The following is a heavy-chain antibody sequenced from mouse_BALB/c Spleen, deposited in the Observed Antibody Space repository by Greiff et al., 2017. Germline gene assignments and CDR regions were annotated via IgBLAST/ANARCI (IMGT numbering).Heavy chain of an antibody. D-gene: IGHD2-4*01. J-gene: IGHJ2*01. CDR2: IYPSDSYT. CDR3: TRGDYDYEN. V-gene: IGHV1-69*02. Sequence: QVQLQQPGAELVRPGASVKLSCKASGYTFTSYWINWVKQRPGQGLEWIGNIYPSDSYTNYNQKFKDKATLTVDKSSSTAYMQLSSPTSEDSAVYYCTRGDYDYENWGQGTTLTVSS. CDR1: GYTFTSYW.